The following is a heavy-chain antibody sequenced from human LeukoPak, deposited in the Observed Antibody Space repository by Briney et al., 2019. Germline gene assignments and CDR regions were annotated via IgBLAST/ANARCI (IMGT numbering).Heavy chain of an antibody. CDR3: AKGSWDTFDY. Sequence: PGGSLRLSCAASGFTLTTYAMSWVRQAPGKGLEWVSSINARGGTTYYADSVKGRFTISKDSSKNTLFLQINYLRDEDAAVYYCAKGSWDTFDYWGQGALVTVSS. V-gene: IGHV3-23*01. J-gene: IGHJ4*02. CDR1: GFTLTTYA. CDR2: INARGGTT. D-gene: IGHD6-13*01.